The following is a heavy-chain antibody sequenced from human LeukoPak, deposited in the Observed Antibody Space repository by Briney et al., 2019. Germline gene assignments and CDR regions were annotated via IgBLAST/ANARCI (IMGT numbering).Heavy chain of an antibody. V-gene: IGHV4-61*02. Sequence: SETLSLTCTVSGDSISSGDYYWSWIRQPAGKGLEWIGRISSSGSTNYNPSLKSRVTISVDTSKNQFSLKLSSVTAADTAVYYCARVRGYCTNGVCYTISNWFDPWGQGTLVTVSS. CDR2: ISSSGST. D-gene: IGHD2-8*01. CDR3: ARVRGYCTNGVCYTISNWFDP. CDR1: GDSISSGDYY. J-gene: IGHJ5*02.